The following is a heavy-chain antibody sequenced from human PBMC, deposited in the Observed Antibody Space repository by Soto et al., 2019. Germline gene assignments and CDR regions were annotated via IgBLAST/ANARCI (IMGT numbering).Heavy chain of an antibody. CDR2: TNQDGSTT. D-gene: IGHD2-21*01. Sequence: EVQMVESGGGLVQPGGSLRLSCAASGFTINPYWMSWVRQAPGKGLEWVASTNQDGSTTYYVDSVKGRFTISRYNAKNSLYLQMNSLRAEDTAIYYCGKNHIGRGPGTLVTVSS. CDR3: GKNHIG. V-gene: IGHV3-7*01. CDR1: GFTINPYW. J-gene: IGHJ4*02.